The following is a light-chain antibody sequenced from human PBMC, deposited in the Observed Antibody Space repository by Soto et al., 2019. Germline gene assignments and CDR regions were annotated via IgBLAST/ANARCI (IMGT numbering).Light chain of an antibody. CDR2: KTS. J-gene: IGKJ4*01. CDR3: KQYANWRLT. CDR1: QSVGTN. Sequence: EVVMTQSPATVSVSPGERTSLSCRASQSVGTNLGWYQQKPGQAPRLLISKTSTRATGVPARFSGSGSGTEFTLTFSSLQSEDIEVYYCKQYANWRLTCGGGTKVDIK. V-gene: IGKV3-15*01.